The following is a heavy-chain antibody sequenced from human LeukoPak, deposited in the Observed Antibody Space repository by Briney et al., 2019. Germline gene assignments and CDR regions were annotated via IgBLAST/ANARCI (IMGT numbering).Heavy chain of an antibody. CDR2: ISYDGSNK. CDR1: GFTFSSYG. V-gene: IGHV3-30*03. Sequence: PGGSLRLSCAASGFTFSSYGMHWVRQAPGKGLEWVAVISYDGSNKYYADSVKGRFTISRDNAKNSLYLQMNSLRAEDTAVYYCARERGILNGGSFDYWGQGTLVTVSS. CDR3: ARERGILNGGSFDY. D-gene: IGHD3-16*01. J-gene: IGHJ4*02.